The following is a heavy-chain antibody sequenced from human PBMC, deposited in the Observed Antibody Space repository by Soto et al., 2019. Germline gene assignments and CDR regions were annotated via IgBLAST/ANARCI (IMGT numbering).Heavy chain of an antibody. Sequence: QVQLVQSGAEVKKPGASVKVSCKASGYTFTSYGISWVRQAPGQGLEWMGWISAYNGNTNYAQKLQGRVTMTTDTSTSTAYMELRSLRSDDTAVYYCARGGDCSSTSCYFSPSYGMDVWGQGSTVTVSS. V-gene: IGHV1-18*01. CDR3: ARGGDCSSTSCYFSPSYGMDV. CDR1: GYTFTSYG. D-gene: IGHD2-2*01. CDR2: ISAYNGNT. J-gene: IGHJ6*02.